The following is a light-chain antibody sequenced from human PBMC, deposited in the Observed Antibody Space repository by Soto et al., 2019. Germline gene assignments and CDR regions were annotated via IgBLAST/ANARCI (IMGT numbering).Light chain of an antibody. J-gene: IGKJ1*01. CDR1: QTVNRNY. V-gene: IGKV3-20*01. CDR3: QQYIDSPRT. Sequence: EIVLTQSPGTLALSLGDGATLSCRASQTVNRNYLAWYLQKPGQPPRLLIYGVSNRAPSVPDRFSGGGSGTDFTLTIARLEPDDFGTYYCQQYIDSPRTFGQGTRVEVK. CDR2: GVS.